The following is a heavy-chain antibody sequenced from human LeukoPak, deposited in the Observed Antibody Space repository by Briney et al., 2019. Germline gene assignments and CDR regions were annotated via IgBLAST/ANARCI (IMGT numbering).Heavy chain of an antibody. CDR2: ISGSGGST. CDR1: GFTFSSYA. CDR3: AKGPLVVVPAAIEGIFDY. Sequence: GGSLRLSCAASGFTFSSYAMSWVRQAPGKGLEWASAISGSGGSTYYADSVKGRFTISRDNSKNTLYLQMNSLRAEDTAVYYCAKGPLVVVPAAIEGIFDYWGQGTLVTVSS. V-gene: IGHV3-23*01. D-gene: IGHD2-2*01. J-gene: IGHJ4*02.